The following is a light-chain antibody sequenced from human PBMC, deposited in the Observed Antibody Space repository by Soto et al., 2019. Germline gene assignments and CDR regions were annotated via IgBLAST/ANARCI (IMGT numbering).Light chain of an antibody. V-gene: IGKV3-15*01. CDR2: GAS. J-gene: IGKJ1*01. Sequence: VVTQSPATLSVFPGETATLSCRASQSVSSDLAWYQQRLGQAPRLLIYGASTRATGIPARFRGSGSGTEFRLTISSLQSEDFATYYCQQYNTWHPKMAFGRGTKVDIK. CDR3: QQYNTWHPKMA. CDR1: QSVSSD.